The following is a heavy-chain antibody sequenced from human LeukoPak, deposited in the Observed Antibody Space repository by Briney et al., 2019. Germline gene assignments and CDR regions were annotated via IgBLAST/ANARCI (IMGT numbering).Heavy chain of an antibody. CDR1: GYTFTSYG. D-gene: IGHD4-23*01. CDR2: ISAYNGNT. J-gene: IGHJ4*02. CDR3: ARHGGNQSLDY. Sequence: ASVKVSCKASGYTFTSYGISWVRQAPGQGLEWMGWISAYNGNTNYAQKLQGRVTITADKSTSTAYMELSSLRSEDTAVYYCARHGGNQSLDYWGQGTLVTVSS. V-gene: IGHV1-18*04.